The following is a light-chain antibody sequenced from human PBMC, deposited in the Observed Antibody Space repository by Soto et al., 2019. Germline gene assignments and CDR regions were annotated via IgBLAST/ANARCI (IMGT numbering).Light chain of an antibody. CDR2: SNN. CDR1: NSNIGSNT. V-gene: IGLV1-44*01. J-gene: IGLJ2*01. CDR3: AAWDDSLSGVV. Sequence: QSVLTQSPSASGTPGLRVTISCSGSNSNIGSNTVNWYHQLPGTAPKLLIYSNNQRPSGVPDRFSGSKSGTSASLVISGLQSDDEADYYCAAWDDSLSGVVFGGGTKLTFL.